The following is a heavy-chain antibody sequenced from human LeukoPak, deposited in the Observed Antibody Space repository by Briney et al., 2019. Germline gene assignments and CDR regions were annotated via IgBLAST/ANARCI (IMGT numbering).Heavy chain of an antibody. J-gene: IGHJ4*02. Sequence: GGSLRLSCAASGFTFSDYYMSWIRQAPGKGLEWVSYISSSGSTIYYADSVKGRFTISRDSAKNSLYLQMNSLRAEDTAVYYCARDFAAGQYYYDSSGSIGGYWGQGILVTVSS. CDR3: ARDFAAGQYYYDSSGSIGGY. D-gene: IGHD3-22*01. CDR1: GFTFSDYY. CDR2: ISSSGSTI. V-gene: IGHV3-11*04.